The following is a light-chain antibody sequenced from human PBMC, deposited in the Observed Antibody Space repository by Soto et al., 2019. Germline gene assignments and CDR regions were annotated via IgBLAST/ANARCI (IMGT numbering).Light chain of an antibody. CDR1: PSVTNY. CDR2: GAF. J-gene: IGKJ5*01. V-gene: IGKV3-11*01. Sequence: EIVLTQSPATLSLSPGERATLSCMASPSVTNYLAWYQQKPGQPPRLLIYGAFNRAAGIPARFSGSGSGTDFTLTISSLEPEDSAVYYCQQRNIWPPVTFGQGTRLENK. CDR3: QQRNIWPPVT.